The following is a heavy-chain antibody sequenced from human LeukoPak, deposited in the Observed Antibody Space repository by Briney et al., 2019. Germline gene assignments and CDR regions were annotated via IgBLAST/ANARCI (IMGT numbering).Heavy chain of an antibody. CDR1: GYTFTDYY. D-gene: IGHD2/OR15-2a*01. CDR2: IYPNTGGT. CDR3: ARGASVSVLYYFYYYMDV. J-gene: IGHJ6*03. Sequence: AAVKVSCKASGYTFTDYYIHWVRQAPGQGLEWMGWIYPNTGGTNYAQKFQGRVTMTRDTSISTAYMELSRLRSDDTAVFYCARGASVSVLYYFYYYMDVWGKGTTVTISS. V-gene: IGHV1-2*02.